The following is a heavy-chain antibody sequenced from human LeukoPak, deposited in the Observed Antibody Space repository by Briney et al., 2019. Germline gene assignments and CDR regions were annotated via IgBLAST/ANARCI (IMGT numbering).Heavy chain of an antibody. Sequence: ASVKVSCKASGYTFTSYDINWVRQATGQGLEWMGWMNPNSGNTGHAQKFQGRVTMTRNTSISTAYMELSSLRSEDTAVYYCARAMTTVTFYYFDYWGQGTLVTVSS. CDR1: GYTFTSYD. V-gene: IGHV1-8*01. D-gene: IGHD4-17*01. CDR3: ARAMTTVTFYYFDY. J-gene: IGHJ4*02. CDR2: MNPNSGNT.